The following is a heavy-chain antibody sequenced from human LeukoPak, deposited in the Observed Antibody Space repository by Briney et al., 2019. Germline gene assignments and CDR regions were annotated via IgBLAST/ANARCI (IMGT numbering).Heavy chain of an antibody. CDR3: ARDKEKKEIGYMDV. V-gene: IGHV4-59*01. D-gene: IGHD2/OR15-2a*01. Sequence: SETLSLTCTVSGGSITNYYWSWIRQPPGKGLEWIGYIYYSGSTNYNPSLKSRVTISIDMSKNQLSLKMSSVTAADTAVYYCARDKEKKEIGYMDVWGKGITVTVSS. CDR2: IYYSGST. J-gene: IGHJ6*03. CDR1: GGSITNYY.